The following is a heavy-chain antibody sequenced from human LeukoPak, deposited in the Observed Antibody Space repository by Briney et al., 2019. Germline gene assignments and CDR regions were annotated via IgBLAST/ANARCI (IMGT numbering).Heavy chain of an antibody. CDR1: GYTLTELS. CDR2: FDPEDGET. J-gene: IGHJ4*02. D-gene: IGHD1-1*01. V-gene: IGHV1-24*01. CDR3: ATIAWQLESVSYYFDY. Sequence: GASVKVSCKVSGYTLTELSMHWVRQAPGKGLEWMGGFDPEDGETIYAQKFQGRVTMTEDTSTDTAYMEPSSLRSEDTAVYYCATIAWQLESVSYYFDYWGQGTLVTVSS.